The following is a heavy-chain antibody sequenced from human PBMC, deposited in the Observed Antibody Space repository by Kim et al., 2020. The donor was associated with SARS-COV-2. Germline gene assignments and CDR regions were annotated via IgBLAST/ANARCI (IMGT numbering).Heavy chain of an antibody. J-gene: IGHJ4*02. Sequence: TYTADSVRGRFSISRDNARNTLYLQMNSLRANDAAVYYWAGFGPAIAIRGWGQGTLVTVSS. CDR2: T. V-gene: IGHV3-53*01. D-gene: IGHD2-21*01. CDR3: AGFGPAIAIRG.